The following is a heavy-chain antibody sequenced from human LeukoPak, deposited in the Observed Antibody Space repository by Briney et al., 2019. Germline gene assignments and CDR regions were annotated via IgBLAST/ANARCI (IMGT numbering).Heavy chain of an antibody. CDR1: GYRFASYW. CDR3: ARSQGGYYDSSGQGYFQH. J-gene: IGHJ1*01. CDR2: IYPGDSDT. D-gene: IGHD3-22*01. Sequence: PGESLKISCQGSGYRFASYWIGWVRQMPGKGLEWMGIIYPGDSDTRYSPSFQGQVTISADKSISTAYLQWSSLKASDTAMYYCARSQGGYYDSSGQGYFQHWGQGTLVTVSS. V-gene: IGHV5-51*01.